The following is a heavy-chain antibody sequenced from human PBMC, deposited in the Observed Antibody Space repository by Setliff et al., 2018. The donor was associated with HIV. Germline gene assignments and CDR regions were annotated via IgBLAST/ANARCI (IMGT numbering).Heavy chain of an antibody. CDR2: IYTSGST. V-gene: IGHV4-61*02. CDR3: AQLGMVDDFDY. CDR1: GGSISSGSYY. Sequence: SETLSLTCTVSGGSISSGSYYWSWIRQPAGKGLEWIGRIYTSGSTNYNPSLKSRVTVSVDTSKNQFSLKLSSVTAADTAVYYCAQLGMVDDFDYWGQGTLVTVSS. D-gene: IGHD1-1*01. J-gene: IGHJ4*02.